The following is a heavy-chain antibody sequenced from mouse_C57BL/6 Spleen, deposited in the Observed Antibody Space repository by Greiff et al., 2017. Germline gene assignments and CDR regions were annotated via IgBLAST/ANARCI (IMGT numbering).Heavy chain of an antibody. CDR1: GFNIKDYY. D-gene: IGHD3-2*02. Sequence: VQLQQSGAELVKPGASVTLSCTASGFNIKDYYMHWVKQRTEQGLEWIGRIDPEDGVTKYAPKFQGKATITADTSSTTAYLQLSSLTSEDTAVYYCARRSSGYVYAMDYWGQGTSVTVSS. CDR3: ARRSSGYVYAMDY. J-gene: IGHJ4*01. V-gene: IGHV14-2*01. CDR2: IDPEDGVT.